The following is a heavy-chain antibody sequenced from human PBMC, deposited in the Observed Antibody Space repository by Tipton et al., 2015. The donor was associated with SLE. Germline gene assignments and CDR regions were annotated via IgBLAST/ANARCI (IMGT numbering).Heavy chain of an antibody. D-gene: IGHD5-12*01. Sequence: SLRLSCAASGFTFSSYGMHWVRQAPGRGLEWVAVIWDDGSNKYYADSVKGRFTISRDNSKNTLYLQMNSLRAEDTAVYYCAKDIVATTPIYGMDVWGQGTTVTVSS. V-gene: IGHV3-30*18. CDR3: AKDIVATTPIYGMDV. CDR2: IWDDGSNK. J-gene: IGHJ6*02. CDR1: GFTFSSYG.